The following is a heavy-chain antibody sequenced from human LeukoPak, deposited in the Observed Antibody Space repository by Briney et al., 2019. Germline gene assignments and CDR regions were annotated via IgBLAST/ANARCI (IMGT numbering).Heavy chain of an antibody. CDR2: FDPEDGET. CDR3: ARDNSVEDTAWWFDP. CDR1: GYTLTELS. J-gene: IGHJ5*02. V-gene: IGHV1-24*01. Sequence: ASVKVSCKVSGYTLTELSMHWVRQAPGKGLEGRGGFDPEDGETIYAQKFQGRVTMTEDTSTDTAYMELSSLRSEDTAVYYCARDNSVEDTAWWFDPWGQGTLVTVSS. D-gene: IGHD4-23*01.